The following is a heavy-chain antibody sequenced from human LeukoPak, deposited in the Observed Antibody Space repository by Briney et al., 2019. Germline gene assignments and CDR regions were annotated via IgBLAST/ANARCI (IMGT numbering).Heavy chain of an antibody. CDR2: IDPSDAYT. Sequence: GESLRISCKGSGYSFTSYWISWVRQMPGKGLEWMGRIDPSDAYTNYSPSFQGHVTISSDKSIKTAYLQWSSLEASDTAMYYCARHEGYSSSAEVYWGQGTLVTVSS. D-gene: IGHD6-13*01. CDR1: GYSFTSYW. V-gene: IGHV5-10-1*01. CDR3: ARHEGYSSSAEVY. J-gene: IGHJ4*02.